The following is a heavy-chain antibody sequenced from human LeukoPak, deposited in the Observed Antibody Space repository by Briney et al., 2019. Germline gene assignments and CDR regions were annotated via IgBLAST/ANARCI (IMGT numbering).Heavy chain of an antibody. V-gene: IGHV4-59*08. D-gene: IGHD6-6*01. CDR1: GGSISSYY. CDR3: ARGGIAARPGGYFDY. J-gene: IGHJ4*02. CDR2: IYYSGST. Sequence: SETLSLTCTVSGGSISSYYWSWIRQPPGKGLEWIGYIYYSGSTNYNPSLKSRVTISVDTSKNQFSLKLSSVTAADTAVYYCARGGIAARPGGYFDYWGQGTLVTVSS.